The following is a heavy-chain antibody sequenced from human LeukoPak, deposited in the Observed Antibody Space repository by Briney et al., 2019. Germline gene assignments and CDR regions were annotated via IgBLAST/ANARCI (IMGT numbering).Heavy chain of an antibody. CDR2: IKRKTDSGTT. CDR3: TTEGYTYGYHAFDI. D-gene: IGHD5-18*01. CDR1: VFTFNNAW. J-gene: IGHJ3*02. Sequence: GGSLRLSCAASVFTFNNAWMSWVRQAPGKGLEWVGRIKRKTDSGTTDYAAPVKGRFTISRDDSKTTLYLQMNSLKTEDTAVYYCTTEGYTYGYHAFDIWGHGTMVTVSP. V-gene: IGHV3-15*01.